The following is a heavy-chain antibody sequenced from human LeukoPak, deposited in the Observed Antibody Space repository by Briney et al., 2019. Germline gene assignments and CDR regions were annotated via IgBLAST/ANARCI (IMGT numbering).Heavy chain of an antibody. Sequence: PGGSLRLSCAASGFTFSSYAMHWVCQAPGKGLEWVAVISYDGSNKYYADSVKGRFTISRDNSKNTLYLQMNSLRAEDTAVYYCARDGGIAAATCLFDYWGQGTLVTVSS. CDR3: ARDGGIAAATCLFDY. J-gene: IGHJ4*02. CDR2: ISYDGSNK. D-gene: IGHD6-13*01. CDR1: GFTFSSYA. V-gene: IGHV3-30*04.